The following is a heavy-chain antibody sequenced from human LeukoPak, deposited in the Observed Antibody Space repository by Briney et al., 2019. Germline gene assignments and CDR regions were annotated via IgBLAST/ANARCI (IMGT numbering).Heavy chain of an antibody. CDR2: INSDGSST. V-gene: IGHV3-74*03. Sequence: GGSLRLSCAASGFTFSNYWIHWVRQAPGKGLVWVSRINSDGSSTKYADSVKGRFTISRDNAKNTLYPQMNSLRAEDTAVYYCATVAGTFSDAFDIWGQGTMVTVSS. J-gene: IGHJ3*02. D-gene: IGHD6-19*01. CDR3: ATVAGTFSDAFDI. CDR1: GFTFSNYW.